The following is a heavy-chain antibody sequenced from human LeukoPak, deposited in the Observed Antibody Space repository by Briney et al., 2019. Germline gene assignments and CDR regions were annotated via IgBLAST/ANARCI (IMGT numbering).Heavy chain of an antibody. CDR1: GGSISSSSYY. D-gene: IGHD2-2*01. V-gene: IGHV4-39*01. Sequence: QSSETLSLTCTVSGGSISSSSYYWDWIRQPPGKGLEWIGAIYYSGNTNYNPSLKSRVTISVDTSKNQFSLKLSSVTAADTAVYYCARHRIPAALASAFDYWGQGTLVTVSS. CDR2: IYYSGNT. CDR3: ARHRIPAALASAFDY. J-gene: IGHJ4*02.